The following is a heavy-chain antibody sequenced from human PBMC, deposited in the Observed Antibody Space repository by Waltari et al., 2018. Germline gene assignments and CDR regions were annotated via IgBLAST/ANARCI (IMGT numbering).Heavy chain of an antibody. V-gene: IGHV4-59*11. CDR2: IYYSGST. J-gene: IGHJ6*03. Sequence: QVQLQESGPGLVKPSETLSLPCTVSGGSISSHYWSWIRQPPGKGLEWIGYIYYSGSTNYNPSLKSRVTISVDTSKNQFSLKLSSVTAADTAVYYCARTGTTVTTSSYYYYMDVWGKGTTVTVSS. CDR1: GGSISSHY. D-gene: IGHD4-17*01. CDR3: ARTGTTVTTSSYYYYMDV.